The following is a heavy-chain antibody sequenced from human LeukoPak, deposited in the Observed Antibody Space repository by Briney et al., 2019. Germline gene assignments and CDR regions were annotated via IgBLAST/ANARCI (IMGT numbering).Heavy chain of an antibody. J-gene: IGHJ4*02. Sequence: SGTLSLTCAVSGASISSSHWWSWVRQAPGKGLEWIGDIYHSGSPNYNPSLKSRVTISVDKSKNQFSLKLSSVTAADTAVYYCARTYDSSGYYYAFDYWGQGTLDTVSS. CDR3: ARTYDSSGYYYAFDY. D-gene: IGHD3-22*01. V-gene: IGHV4-4*02. CDR1: GASISSSHW. CDR2: IYHSGSP.